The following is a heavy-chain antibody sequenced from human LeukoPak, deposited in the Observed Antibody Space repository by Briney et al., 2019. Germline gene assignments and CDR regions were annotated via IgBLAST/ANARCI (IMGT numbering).Heavy chain of an antibody. Sequence: SQTLSLTCSVSGGSISDGSYYWTWIRQPAGKGLEWIGRMYISGSTNYNPSLKSRVTISVDTSKNQFSLKLSSVTAADTAVYYCARAGNYYDSSGLADYWGQGTLVTVSS. CDR1: GGSISDGSYY. V-gene: IGHV4-61*02. CDR2: MYISGST. J-gene: IGHJ4*02. CDR3: ARAGNYYDSSGLADY. D-gene: IGHD3-22*01.